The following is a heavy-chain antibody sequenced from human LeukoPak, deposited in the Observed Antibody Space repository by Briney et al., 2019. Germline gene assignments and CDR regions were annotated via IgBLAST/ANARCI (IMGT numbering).Heavy chain of an antibody. CDR3: AIDFAPETGKDTDIVLVPTAPYSYYGMDV. V-gene: IGHV1-69*04. CDR2: ISPFIGIT. Sequence: SVKVSCTASGYTFTSYAISWVRQAPGQGLEWMGRISPFIGITNYAQKFQGRVTITTDKSTSTAYMELSSLRSEDTAVYYCAIDFAPETGKDTDIVLVPTAPYSYYGMDVWGQGTTVTVSS. J-gene: IGHJ6*02. CDR1: GYTFTSYA. D-gene: IGHD2-2*01.